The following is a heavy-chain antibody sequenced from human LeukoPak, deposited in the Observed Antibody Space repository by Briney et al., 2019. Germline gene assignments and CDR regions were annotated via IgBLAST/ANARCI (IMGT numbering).Heavy chain of an antibody. CDR3: AKGHAHSSSWSDFDY. J-gene: IGHJ4*02. V-gene: IGHV3-20*04. CDR2: INWNGGST. Sequence: GGSLRLSCAASGFTFDDYGMSWVRHAPGKGLEWVSGINWNGGSTGYADSVKGRFTISRDNAKNSLYLQMNSLRAEDTALYYCAKGHAHSSSWSDFDYWGQGTLVTVSS. D-gene: IGHD6-13*01. CDR1: GFTFDDYG.